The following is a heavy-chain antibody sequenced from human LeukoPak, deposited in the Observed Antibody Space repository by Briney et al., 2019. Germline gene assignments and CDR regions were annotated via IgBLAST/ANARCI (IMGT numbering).Heavy chain of an antibody. CDR2: MKGDGSEK. CDR1: GFVFSTYW. CDR3: ARPAYTAAYDL. J-gene: IGHJ3*01. V-gene: IGHV3-7*01. D-gene: IGHD3-16*01. Sequence: GGSLRLSCVASGFVFSTYWMTWVRQVPGKGLEWVANMKGDGSEKHYVDSVKGRFTISRDNARNLLYLEMNSLRADDSGVYYCARPAYTAAYDLWGQGTLVTVSS.